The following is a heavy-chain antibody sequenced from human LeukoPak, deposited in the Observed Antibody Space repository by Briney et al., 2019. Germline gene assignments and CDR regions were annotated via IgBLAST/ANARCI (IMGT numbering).Heavy chain of an antibody. CDR1: GGSFSGYY. J-gene: IGHJ4*02. Sequence: PSETLSLTCAVYGGSFSGYYWSWIRQPPGKGLEWIGEINHSGSTNYNPSLKSRVTISVDTSKNQFSLKLSSVTAADTAVYYCARGRTYYDFWSGYRQYYFDYWGQGTLVTVSS. CDR3: ARGRTYYDFWSGYRQYYFDY. D-gene: IGHD3-3*01. V-gene: IGHV4-34*01. CDR2: INHSGST.